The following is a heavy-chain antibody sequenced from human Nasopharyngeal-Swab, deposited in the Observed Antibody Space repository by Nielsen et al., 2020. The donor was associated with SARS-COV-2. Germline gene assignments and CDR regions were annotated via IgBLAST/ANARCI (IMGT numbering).Heavy chain of an antibody. CDR1: GFTFDDYA. D-gene: IGHD3-10*01. CDR2: ISWNSGSI. J-gene: IGHJ5*02. Sequence: SLRLSCAASGFTFDDYAMHWVRQAPGKGLEWVSGISWNSGSIGYADSVKGRFTISRDNAKNSLYLQMNSLRAEDTALYYCAKDISADDGSGSYYPRGGFDPWGQGTLVTVSS. V-gene: IGHV3-9*01. CDR3: AKDISADDGSGSYYPRGGFDP.